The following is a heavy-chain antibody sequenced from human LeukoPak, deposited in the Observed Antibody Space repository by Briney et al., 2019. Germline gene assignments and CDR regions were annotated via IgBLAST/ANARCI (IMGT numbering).Heavy chain of an antibody. CDR3: ATRLRYNWNPGDY. Sequence: ASVKVSCRVSGYTLTELSMHWVREAPGKGRVWVGGFDPEDGETIYAQKFQGRVTMTEDTSTDTAYMELSSLRSEDTAVYYCATRLRYNWNPGDYWGQGTLVTVSS. J-gene: IGHJ4*02. V-gene: IGHV1-24*01. CDR1: GYTLTELS. CDR2: FDPEDGET. D-gene: IGHD1-20*01.